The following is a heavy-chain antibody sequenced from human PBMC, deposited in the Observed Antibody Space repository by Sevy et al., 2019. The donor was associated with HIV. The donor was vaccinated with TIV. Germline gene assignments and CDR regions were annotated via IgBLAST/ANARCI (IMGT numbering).Heavy chain of an antibody. CDR1: GGSITSLY. J-gene: IGHJ4*02. D-gene: IGHD6-19*01. CDR2: IYYNGNT. CDR3: AGENAWSRGYS. Sequence: SQTLSLTCTVSGGSITSLYWGWIRQPPGKGLEWIANIYYNGNTNYNPSLKSRVTISLDTSKNQFSLRLSSVTAADPAIYYCAGENAWSRGYSWGQGTLVTVSS. V-gene: IGHV4-59*08.